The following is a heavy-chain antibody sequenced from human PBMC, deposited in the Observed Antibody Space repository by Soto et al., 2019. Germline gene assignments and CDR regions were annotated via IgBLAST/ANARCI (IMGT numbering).Heavy chain of an antibody. D-gene: IGHD3-22*01. CDR1: GGSISSGGYS. J-gene: IGHJ4*02. CDR3: ARFYDSSGYYFFDY. CDR2: IYHSGST. Sequence: QLQLQESGSGLVKPSQTLSLTCAVSGGSISSGGYSWSWIRQPPGKGLEWIGYIYHSGSTYYNPSLKIRVTISVDRSKNQFSLKLSSVTAADTAVYYCARFYDSSGYYFFDYWGQGTLVTVSS. V-gene: IGHV4-30-2*01.